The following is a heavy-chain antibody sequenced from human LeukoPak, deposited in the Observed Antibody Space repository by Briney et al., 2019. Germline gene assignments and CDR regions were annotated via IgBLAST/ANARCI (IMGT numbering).Heavy chain of an antibody. Sequence: PGGSMRLSCAASGFTFSSCGFNWVRQAPGKGLEWVSSIGPTGTDRYYADSVRGRFTISRDNAKNSMYLQMDSLRDEDTAVYYCATETIGRHYDYWGQGTLLTVSS. V-gene: IGHV3-21*01. D-gene: IGHD1-14*01. CDR1: GFTFSSCG. J-gene: IGHJ4*02. CDR2: IGPTGTDR. CDR3: ATETIGRHYDY.